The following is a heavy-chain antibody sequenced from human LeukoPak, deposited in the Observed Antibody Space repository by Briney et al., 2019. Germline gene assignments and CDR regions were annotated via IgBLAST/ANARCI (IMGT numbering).Heavy chain of an antibody. CDR1: GGSISSYY. V-gene: IGHV4-59*01. CDR2: IYYSGST. Sequence: SETLSLTCTVSGGSISSYYWSWIRQSPGKGLEWIGYIYYSGSTNYNPSLKSRVTISVDTSKNQFSLKLSSVTAADTAVYYCASMPTAAGRPYYMDVWGKGTTVTVSS. J-gene: IGHJ6*03. D-gene: IGHD6-13*01. CDR3: ASMPTAAGRPYYMDV.